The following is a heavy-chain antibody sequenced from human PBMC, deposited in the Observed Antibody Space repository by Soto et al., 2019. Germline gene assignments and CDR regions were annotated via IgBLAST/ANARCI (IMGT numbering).Heavy chain of an antibody. CDR2: VKEDGSEK. D-gene: IGHD3-3*01. J-gene: IGHJ4*02. Sequence: PGGSLRLSCAASGFTLSSYWMSWVRQAAGKGLEWVANVKEDGSEKHYVDSVKGRFTISRDNAKKSLYVQMNSLRAEDTAVYYCARGYDFWSGYCFDYWGQGTLVTVSS. CDR3: ARGYDFWSGYCFDY. V-gene: IGHV3-7*05. CDR1: GFTLSSYW.